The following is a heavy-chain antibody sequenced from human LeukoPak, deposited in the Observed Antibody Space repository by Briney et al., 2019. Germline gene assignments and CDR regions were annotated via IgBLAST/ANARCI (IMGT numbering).Heavy chain of an antibody. D-gene: IGHD2-2*01. CDR3: ARAIVVVPAAITNWFDP. V-gene: IGHV4-4*07. Sequence: SETLSLTCTVSGGSISSYYWSWIRQPAGKGLEWIGRIYTSGSTNYNPSLKSRVTMSVDTSKNQFSLKLSSVTAADTAVYYCARAIVVVPAAITNWFDPWGQGTLVTVSS. CDR1: GGSISSYY. CDR2: IYTSGST. J-gene: IGHJ5*02.